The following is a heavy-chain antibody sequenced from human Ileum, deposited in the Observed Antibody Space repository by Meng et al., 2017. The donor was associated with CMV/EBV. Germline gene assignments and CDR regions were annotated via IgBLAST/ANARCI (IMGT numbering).Heavy chain of an antibody. CDR3: ARGSGFYYY. CDR2: IYSDGRT. J-gene: IGHJ4*02. Sequence: EVQLVESGGGLSHSGGSLRLSCEASGFTVSDNYMTWVRQAPGKGLEWVSVIYSDGRTYYADSVKGRFTVSRDTSKNTWSLQMNSLRAEDTAVYYCARGSGFYYYWGQGTLVTVSS. CDR1: GFTVSDNY. D-gene: IGHD3-10*01. V-gene: IGHV3-53*01.